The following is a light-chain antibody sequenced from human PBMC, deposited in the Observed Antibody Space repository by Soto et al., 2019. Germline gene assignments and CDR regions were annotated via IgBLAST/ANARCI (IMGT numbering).Light chain of an antibody. CDR2: EVI. CDR1: SSDVGGYSY. Sequence: QSALTQPPSASGSPGQSVTISSSGTSSDVGGYSYVSWYQQHPGKAPKLMIYEVIKRPSGVPDRFSGSKSGNTASLTVSGLQAEDEADYYCSSYAGSNILVFGGGTKLTVL. J-gene: IGLJ2*01. V-gene: IGLV2-8*01. CDR3: SSYAGSNILV.